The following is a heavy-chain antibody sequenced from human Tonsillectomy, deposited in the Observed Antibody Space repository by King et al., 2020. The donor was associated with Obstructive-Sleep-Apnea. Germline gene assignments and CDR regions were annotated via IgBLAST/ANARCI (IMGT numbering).Heavy chain of an antibody. D-gene: IGHD1-26*01. Sequence: VQLVESGGTLVQPGGSLRISCSASGFTFKSYAMHWFRQPPGRGRDNISILSVDGKNPFYADSLTGRFTVSRDNSKNTLFLQISSLRTDDTALYYCVKDGPTVGAGYFEYWGQGTLVTVSS. CDR2: LSVDGKNP. J-gene: IGHJ4*02. V-gene: IGHV3-64D*06. CDR3: VKDGPTVGAGYFEY. CDR1: GFTFKSYA.